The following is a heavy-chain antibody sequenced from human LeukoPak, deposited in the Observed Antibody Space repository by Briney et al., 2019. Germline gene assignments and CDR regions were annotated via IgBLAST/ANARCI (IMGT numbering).Heavy chain of an antibody. V-gene: IGHV1-18*01. CDR2: ISAYQGNR. Sequence: ASVKVSCKGSGYIFRNYGISWVRQAPGQGLEWMGWISAYQGNRKYAEYLHDRVTMTTDTSTSTAYMELRSLRSDDTAVYYCARKNVPSANNWFDPWGQGTLVTVSS. CDR3: ARKNVPSANNWFDP. CDR1: GYIFRNYG. D-gene: IGHD3-10*02. J-gene: IGHJ5*02.